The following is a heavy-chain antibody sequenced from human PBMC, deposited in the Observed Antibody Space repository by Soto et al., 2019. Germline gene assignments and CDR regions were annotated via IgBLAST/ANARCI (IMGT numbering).Heavy chain of an antibody. J-gene: IGHJ6*02. CDR1: GYTFTGYY. V-gene: IGHV1-2*02. Sequence: GASVKVSCKASGYTFTGYYMHWVRQAPGQGLEWMGWINPSSGGTNYAQKFQGRVTMTRDTSISTAYMELSRLRSDDTAVYYCAKSSSSWYDGDYYYGMDVWGQGTTVTVSS. CDR3: AKSSSSWYDGDYYYGMDV. D-gene: IGHD6-13*01. CDR2: INPSSGGT.